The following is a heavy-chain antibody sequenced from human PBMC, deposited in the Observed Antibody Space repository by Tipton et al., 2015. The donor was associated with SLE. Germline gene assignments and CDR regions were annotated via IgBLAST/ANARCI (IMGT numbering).Heavy chain of an antibody. V-gene: IGHV4-59*12. J-gene: IGHJ4*02. CDR2: IYYSGST. Sequence: TLSLTCTVSGGSISSYYWSWIRQPPGKGLEWIGYIYYSGSTNYNPSLKSRVTISVDTSKNQFSLKLSSVTAADTAVYYCARVRGGVFPFDYWGQGTLVTVSS. CDR3: ARVRGGVFPFDY. CDR1: GGSISSYY. D-gene: IGHD2-15*01.